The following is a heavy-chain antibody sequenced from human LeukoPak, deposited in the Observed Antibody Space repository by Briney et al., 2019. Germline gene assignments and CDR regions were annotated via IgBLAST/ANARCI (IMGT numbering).Heavy chain of an antibody. D-gene: IGHD2-2*02. V-gene: IGHV3-30*02. CDR2: IRYDGSNK. Sequence: PGGSLRLSCAASGFTFSSYSMNWVRQAPGKGLEWVAFIRYDGSNKYYADSVKGRFTISRDNSKNTLYLQMNSLRAEDTAVYYCAKDHPPYQLLYRELDYWGQGTLVTVSS. J-gene: IGHJ4*02. CDR1: GFTFSSYS. CDR3: AKDHPPYQLLYRELDY.